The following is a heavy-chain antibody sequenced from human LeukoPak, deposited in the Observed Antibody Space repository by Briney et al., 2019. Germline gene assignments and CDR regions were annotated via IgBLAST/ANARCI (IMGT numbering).Heavy chain of an antibody. Sequence: AASVKVSCKASGYTFTSYYMHWVRQAPGQGLEWMGWINPNSGGTNYAQKFQGRVTMTRDTSISTAYMELSRLRSDDTAVYYCAREIDVAGTDAFDYWGQGTLVTVSS. V-gene: IGHV1-2*02. CDR2: INPNSGGT. D-gene: IGHD6-19*01. CDR1: GYTFTSYY. J-gene: IGHJ4*02. CDR3: AREIDVAGTDAFDY.